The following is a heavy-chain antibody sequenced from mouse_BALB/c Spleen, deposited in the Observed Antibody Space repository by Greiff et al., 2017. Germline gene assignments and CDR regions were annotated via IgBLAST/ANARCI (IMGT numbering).Heavy chain of an antibody. CDR2: IWAGGST. V-gene: IGHV2-9*02. J-gene: IGHJ3*01. CDR3: ARDHGFAY. CDR1: GFSLNSYG. Sequence: VKLMESGPGLVAPSQSLSITCTVSGFSLNSYGVHWVRQPPGKGLEWLGVIWAGGSTNYYSALMSRLSISKDNSKSQVFLKMNSLQTDDTAMYYCARDHGFAYWGQGTLVTVSA.